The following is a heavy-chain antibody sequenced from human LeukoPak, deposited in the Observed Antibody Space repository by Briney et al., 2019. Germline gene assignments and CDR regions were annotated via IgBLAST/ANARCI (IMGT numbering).Heavy chain of an antibody. CDR1: GGSISSYY. CDR2: IYYSGST. V-gene: IGHV4-59*01. D-gene: IGHD6-19*01. CDR3: ARDGSYSSGWHTFDY. J-gene: IGHJ4*02. Sequence: PSETLSLTCTVSGGSISSYYWSWIRQPPGRGLEWIGYIYYSGSTYYNPSLKSRVTISVDTSKNQFSLKLSSVTAADTAVYYCARDGSYSSGWHTFDYWGQGTLVTVSS.